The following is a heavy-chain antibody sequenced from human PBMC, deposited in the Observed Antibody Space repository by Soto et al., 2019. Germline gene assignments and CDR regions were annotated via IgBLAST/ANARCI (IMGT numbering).Heavy chain of an antibody. Sequence: PSETLSLTCAVYGGSFSGYYWSWIRQPPGKGLEWIGEINHSGSTNYNPSLKSRVTISVDTSKNQFSLKLSSVTAADTAVYYCASGETTSRRGWFDPWGQGTLVTVS. D-gene: IGHD4-17*01. J-gene: IGHJ5*02. CDR1: GGSFSGYY. CDR2: INHSGST. CDR3: ASGETTSRRGWFDP. V-gene: IGHV4-34*01.